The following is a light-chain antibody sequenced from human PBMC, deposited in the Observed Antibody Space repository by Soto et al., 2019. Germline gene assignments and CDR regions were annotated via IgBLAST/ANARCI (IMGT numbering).Light chain of an antibody. CDR3: LQQKSYPWT. CDR2: DAS. J-gene: IGKJ1*01. V-gene: IGKV1-17*01. Sequence: IQVTQSASSLSASVGDRVTITCWASLDIRNELDWYQQKPGKAPKRLIYDASTLQDWVPSRFSADGSGTEFTLTISSLKSEDFATYVGLQQKSYPWTFGQGTKVDIK. CDR1: LDIRNE.